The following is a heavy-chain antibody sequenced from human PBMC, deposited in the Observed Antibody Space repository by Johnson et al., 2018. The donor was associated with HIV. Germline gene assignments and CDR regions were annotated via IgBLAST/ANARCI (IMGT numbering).Heavy chain of an antibody. D-gene: IGHD6-13*01. V-gene: IGHV3-30*04. Sequence: QMLLVESGGGVVQPGRSLRLSCAASGFTFSSYTIHWVRQSPGKGLEWVAFISYDGSNKYYADSVKGRFTISRDNSKNTLYLQMNSLKVEDTAVYYCARDKGSWFDDAFDIWGQGTMVIVSS. CDR2: ISYDGSNK. J-gene: IGHJ3*02. CDR3: ARDKGSWFDDAFDI. CDR1: GFTFSSYT.